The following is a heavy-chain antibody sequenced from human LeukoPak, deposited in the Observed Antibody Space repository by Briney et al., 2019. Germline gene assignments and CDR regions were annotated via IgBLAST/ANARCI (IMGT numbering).Heavy chain of an antibody. D-gene: IGHD2-15*01. V-gene: IGHV4-61*01. J-gene: IGHJ4*02. CDR3: ARRYCSGGSCYYFYFDY. CDR1: GGSVSSDSYY. CDR2: IYYSGST. Sequence: PSETLSLTCTVSGGSVSSDSYYWGWIRQPPGKGLEWIVYIYYSGSTNYNPSRKSRITITVKTSKNQFSLKLSSVTAADTAVYYCARRYCSGGSCYYFYFDYWGQGTLVTVSS.